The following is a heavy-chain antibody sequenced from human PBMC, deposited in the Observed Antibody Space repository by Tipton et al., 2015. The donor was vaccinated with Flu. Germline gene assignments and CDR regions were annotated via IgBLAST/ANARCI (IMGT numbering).Heavy chain of an antibody. V-gene: IGHV1-69*01. CDR2: IIPSFGTA. CDR1: GGTFSSYA. CDR3: ARDDGDIVVVPAARMVGYDGMDV. D-gene: IGHD2-2*01. Sequence: QLVQSGAEVKKPGSSVKVSCKASGGTFSSYAISWVRQAPGQGLEWMGGIIPSFGTANYAQKFQGRVTITADESTGTAYMGLSSLRSEDTAVYYWARDDGDIVVVPAARMVGYDGMDVWGQGTTVTVSS. J-gene: IGHJ6*02.